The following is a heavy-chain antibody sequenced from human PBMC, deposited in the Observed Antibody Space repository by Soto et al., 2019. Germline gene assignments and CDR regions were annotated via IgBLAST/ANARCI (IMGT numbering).Heavy chain of an antibody. CDR1: GGSISSSSYY. CDR2: IYYSGST. CDR3: RLWGYYYGMDV. Sequence: PSETLSLTRTVSGGSISSSSYYWGWIRQPPGKGLEWIGSIYYSGSTYYNPSLKSRVTISVDTSKNQFSLKLSSVTAADSAVYYCRLWGYYYGMDVWGQGTTVTVA. D-gene: IGHD1-26*01. J-gene: IGHJ6*02. V-gene: IGHV4-39*01.